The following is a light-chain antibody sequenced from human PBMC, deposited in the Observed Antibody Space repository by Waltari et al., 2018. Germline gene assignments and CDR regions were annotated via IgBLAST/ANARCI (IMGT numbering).Light chain of an antibody. V-gene: IGLV2-11*01. J-gene: IGLJ1*01. CDR1: RSDIGFHNY. CDR3: SSYAGSSTFI. Sequence: QAALTQPPSVSGSPGQPVTISCPGRRSDIGFHNYVPWYQHHPGKAPKLMIFDVNKRPSGVSDRFSGSKSGNTASLTISGLQGEEEADYFCSSYAGSSTFIFGSGT. CDR2: DVN.